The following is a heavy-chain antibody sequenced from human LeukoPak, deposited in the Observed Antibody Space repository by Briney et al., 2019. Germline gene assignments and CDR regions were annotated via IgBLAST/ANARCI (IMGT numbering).Heavy chain of an antibody. D-gene: IGHD2-2*01. Sequence: PSETLSLTCAVYGGSFSGYYWSWIRQPPGKGLEWIGEINHSGSTNYNPSLKSRVTISVDTSKNQFSLKLSSVTAADTAVYYCASQKIVVVPAATGWSDPWGQGTLVTVSS. CDR3: ASQKIVVVPAATGWSDP. J-gene: IGHJ5*02. CDR1: GGSFSGYY. CDR2: INHSGST. V-gene: IGHV4-34*01.